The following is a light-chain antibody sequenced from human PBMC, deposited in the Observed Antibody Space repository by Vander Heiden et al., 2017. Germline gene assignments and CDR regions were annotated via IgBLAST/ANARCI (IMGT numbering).Light chain of an antibody. CDR1: QGISNW. CDR3: QQASSLPLT. Sequence: DIQLPQSPSPVPASVGDRVTITCRASQGISNWLAWYQLKPGKAPKFLIYAASSLQSGVPSRFSGSGSRTDFTLTIINLQPEDFATYYCQQASSLPLTFGQGTRLEIK. CDR2: AAS. J-gene: IGKJ5*01. V-gene: IGKV1-12*01.